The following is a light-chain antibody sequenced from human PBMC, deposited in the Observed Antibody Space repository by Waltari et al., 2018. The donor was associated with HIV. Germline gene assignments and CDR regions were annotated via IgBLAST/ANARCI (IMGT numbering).Light chain of an antibody. V-gene: IGLV2-8*01. CDR2: EVT. J-gene: IGLJ2*01. CDR1: NGDIRDYNY. CDR3: SSFAGTHKL. Sequence: QSALTQSPSASGSPGQSVNISCPGANGDIRDYNYVSWYQQHSDRPPKLIIFEVTKRPSGVPDRFSGSKSGNTASLFVSGLQPEDEATYFCSSFAGTHKLFGGGTKLTVL.